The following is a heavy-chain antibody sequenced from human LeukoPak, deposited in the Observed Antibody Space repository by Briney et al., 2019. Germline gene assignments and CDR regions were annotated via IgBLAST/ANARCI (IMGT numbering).Heavy chain of an antibody. D-gene: IGHD3-22*01. V-gene: IGHV1-46*01. CDR3: ASRDSNGYHYQFDY. Sequence: ASVKVSCKAFGYTATSYYIFWVRQAPGQGLEWMGIINFSGGATTSAQKFQGRVTITRDTSTRTVYMELNSLRSDDTAVYYCASRDSNGYHYQFDYWGQGTLVTVSS. J-gene: IGHJ4*02. CDR2: INFSGGAT. CDR1: GYTATSYY.